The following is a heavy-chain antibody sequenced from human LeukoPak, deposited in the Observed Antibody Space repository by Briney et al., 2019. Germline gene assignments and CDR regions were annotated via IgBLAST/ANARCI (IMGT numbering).Heavy chain of an antibody. Sequence: GGSLRLSCAVSGFSVTNNYMSWVRQAPGKGLEWVGRIKSKTDGGTTDYAAPVKGRFTISRDDSKNTLYLQMNSLKTEDTAVYYCELTTRGDYWGQGTLVTVSS. CDR3: ELTTRGDY. J-gene: IGHJ4*02. V-gene: IGHV3-15*01. D-gene: IGHD4-11*01. CDR1: GFSVTNNY. CDR2: IKSKTDGGTT.